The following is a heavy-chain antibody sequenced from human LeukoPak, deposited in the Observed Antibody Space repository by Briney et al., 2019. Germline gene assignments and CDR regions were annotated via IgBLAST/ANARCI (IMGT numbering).Heavy chain of an antibody. CDR3: TRAGYCSDASCYVPDY. V-gene: IGHV3-48*02. J-gene: IGHJ4*02. D-gene: IGHD2-2*01. Sequence: GGSLRLSCSASGFTFSSYSMNWVRQAPGKGLEWGSHIDSRGTIIYYADSVKGRFTISRDKAKNSLYLQMNSLTDKDTAVYYCTRAGYCSDASCYVPDYWGQGTLVTVSS. CDR2: IDSRGTII. CDR1: GFTFSSYS.